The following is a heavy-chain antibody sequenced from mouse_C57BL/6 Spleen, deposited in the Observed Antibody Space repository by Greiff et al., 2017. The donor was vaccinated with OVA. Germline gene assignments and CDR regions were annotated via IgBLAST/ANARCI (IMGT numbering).Heavy chain of an antibody. J-gene: IGHJ3*01. CDR3: ARVEQISCAY. V-gene: IGHV1-64*01. Sequence: QVQLQQPGAELVKPGASVKLSCKASGYTFTSYWMHWVKQRPGQGLAWIGMIHPNSGSTNYNEKFKSKATLTVDKSSSTAYMQRSSLPAEDSAVYYGARVEQISCAYGGQGTLVTVSA. D-gene: IGHD5-1-1*01. CDR1: GYTFTSYW. CDR2: IHPNSGST.